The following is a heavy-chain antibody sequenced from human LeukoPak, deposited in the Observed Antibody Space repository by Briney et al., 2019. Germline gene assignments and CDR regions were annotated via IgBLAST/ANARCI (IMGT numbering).Heavy chain of an antibody. CDR3: ARDLRYSSGWFYDY. CDR1: GYTFTGYY. CDR2: INPNSGGT. D-gene: IGHD6-19*01. V-gene: IGHV1-2*02. Sequence: ASVKVSCKASGYTFTGYYMHWVRQAPGQGLEWMGWINPNSGGTNYAQKFQRRVTMTRDTSISTAYMELSRLRSDDTAVYYCARDLRYSSGWFYDYWGQGTLVTVSS. J-gene: IGHJ4*02.